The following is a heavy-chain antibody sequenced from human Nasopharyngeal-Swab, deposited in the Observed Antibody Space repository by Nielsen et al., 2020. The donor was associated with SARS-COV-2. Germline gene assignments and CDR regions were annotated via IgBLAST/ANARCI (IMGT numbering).Heavy chain of an antibody. CDR1: GFTVRSNY. J-gene: IGHJ3*02. D-gene: IGHD2-15*01. V-gene: IGHV3-66*01. Sequence: GESLKISCAASGFTVRSNYMTWVRQAPGKGLEWLSVLYVGGSTYYADSVKDRVTISRDNSKNTLYLHMNSLRAEDTAVYYCARDFGPPVVVAATRSDAFDIWGQGTMVTVSS. CDR2: LYVGGST. CDR3: ARDFGPPVVVAATRSDAFDI.